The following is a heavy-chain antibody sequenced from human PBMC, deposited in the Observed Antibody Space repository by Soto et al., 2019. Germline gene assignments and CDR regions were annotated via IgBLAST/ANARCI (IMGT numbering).Heavy chain of an antibody. CDR2: ISARGDST. J-gene: IGHJ4*02. CDR1: GFTFSNQA. D-gene: IGHD3-3*01. Sequence: EVPLLESGGDLVQPGGSLRLSCAASGFTFSNQAMSWVRQAPGKGLGWVSAISARGDSTYYADSVKGRCTISRHQSKNTRYLQMNSLGPEDTAAYYCAKDKEAELLLRVVTVARFDSWRQGNRVTVPS. CDR3: AKDKEAELLLRVVTVARFDS. V-gene: IGHV3-23*01.